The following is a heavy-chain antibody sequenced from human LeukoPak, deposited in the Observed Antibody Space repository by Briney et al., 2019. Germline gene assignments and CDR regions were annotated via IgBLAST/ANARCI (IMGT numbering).Heavy chain of an antibody. Sequence: ASVKVSCKASGYTFTSYYMHWVRQAPGQGLEWMGAINPSGGSTTYAQKFRGRITMTRDTSASTVYMELSSLRSEDTAVYYCARAKVPYCGGDCGYYFQHWGQGTLVTVSS. V-gene: IGHV1-46*01. CDR1: GYTFTSYY. CDR2: INPSGGST. CDR3: ARAKVPYCGGDCGYYFQH. D-gene: IGHD2-21*02. J-gene: IGHJ1*01.